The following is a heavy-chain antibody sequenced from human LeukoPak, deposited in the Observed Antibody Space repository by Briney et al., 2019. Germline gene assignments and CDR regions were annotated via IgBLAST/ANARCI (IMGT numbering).Heavy chain of an antibody. CDR3: ARESPRNWFDP. V-gene: IGHV3-53*01. J-gene: IGHJ5*02. Sequence: GGSLRLSCAASGFTVSSNYMSWVRQAPGEGLEWVSVIYSGGSTYYADSVKGRFTISRDNSKNTLYLQMNSLRAEDTAVYYCARESPRNWFDPWGQGTLVTVSS. CDR1: GFTVSSNY. CDR2: IYSGGST.